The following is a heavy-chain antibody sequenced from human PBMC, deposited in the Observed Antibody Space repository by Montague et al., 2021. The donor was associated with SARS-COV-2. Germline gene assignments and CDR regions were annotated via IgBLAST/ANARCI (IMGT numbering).Heavy chain of an antibody. CDR1: GFTFSSYE. V-gene: IGHV3-48*03. CDR3: ARDRPDIVVVPAAIFRRYGMDV. J-gene: IGHJ6*02. CDR2: ISSSGSTI. D-gene: IGHD2-2*01. Sequence: SLRLSCAASGFTFSSYEMNWVRQAPGKGLEWVSYISSSGSTIYYAGSVKGRFTISRDNARNSLYLQMNSLRAEDTAVYYCARDRPDIVVVPAAIFRRYGMDVWGQGTTVTVSS.